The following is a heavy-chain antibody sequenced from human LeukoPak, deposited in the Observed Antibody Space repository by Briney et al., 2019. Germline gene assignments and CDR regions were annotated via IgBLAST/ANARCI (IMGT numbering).Heavy chain of an antibody. J-gene: IGHJ4*02. D-gene: IGHD2-21*02. V-gene: IGHV3-23*01. Sequence: GGSLRLSCAASGFTFSSYAMTWVRQAPGKGLERVSGISGSGGSTYYADSVKGRFTISRDNSKNTLYLQMNSLRAEDTAVYYCARAKFGVTAIRYFEYWGQGTLVTVSS. CDR2: ISGSGGST. CDR1: GFTFSSYA. CDR3: ARAKFGVTAIRYFEY.